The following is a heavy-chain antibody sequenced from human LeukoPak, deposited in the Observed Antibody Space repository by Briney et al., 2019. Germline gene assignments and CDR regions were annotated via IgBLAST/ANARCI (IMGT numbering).Heavy chain of an antibody. CDR2: ISYNGGRK. Sequence: GGSLRLSCAASGFSFSGYAIHWVRQAPGKGLEWVALISYNGGRKDYADSVKGRFTISRDNAKNSLYLQMDSLRAEDTAVYYCARVPRRIQLWSKQFDYWGQGTLVTVSS. J-gene: IGHJ4*02. D-gene: IGHD5-18*01. CDR1: GFSFSGYA. V-gene: IGHV3-30*04. CDR3: ARVPRRIQLWSKQFDY.